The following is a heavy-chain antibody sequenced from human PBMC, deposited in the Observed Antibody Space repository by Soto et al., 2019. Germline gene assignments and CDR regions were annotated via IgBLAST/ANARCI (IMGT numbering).Heavy chain of an antibody. V-gene: IGHV3-74*01. CDR3: VRPRYDGSGTPFEY. J-gene: IGHJ4*02. CDR1: GFTLSGYW. Sequence: EVQLVESGGGLVQPGGSLRLSCEASGFTLSGYWMHWVRQVPGKGLVWVSRISPDGSDTTHADSVKGRFTVSRDNANNTLYLQMNSLRPEDTAVYYCVRPRYDGSGTPFEYWGKGTLVTVSS. D-gene: IGHD3-22*01. CDR2: ISPDGSDT.